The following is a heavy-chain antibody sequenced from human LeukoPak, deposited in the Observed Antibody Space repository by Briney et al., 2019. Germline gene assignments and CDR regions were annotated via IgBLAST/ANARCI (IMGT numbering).Heavy chain of an antibody. D-gene: IGHD6-13*01. J-gene: IGHJ4*02. CDR3: ARVRAAAGAGDFDY. CDR2: MNPISVGT. V-gene: IGHV1-2*02. Sequence: ASVKVSCKASGYTFTGYYIHWVRQAPGQGLEWMGWMNPISVGTKFALQFQGRVTMTRDTSINTAYMELNSLTSDDTAVYYCARVRAAAGAGDFDYWGQGTLVTVSS. CDR1: GYTFTGYY.